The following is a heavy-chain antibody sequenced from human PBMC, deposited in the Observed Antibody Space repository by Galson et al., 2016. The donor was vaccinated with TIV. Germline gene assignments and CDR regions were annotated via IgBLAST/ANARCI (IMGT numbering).Heavy chain of an antibody. CDR3: ARMSALGGVIDY. V-gene: IGHV2-70*04. CDR2: IDWDDDK. CDR1: GFSLGTSGMR. D-gene: IGHD3-16*01. Sequence: PALVTPTPTLTLTCSFSGFSLGTSGMRVSWIRQPPGKALEWLARIDWDDDKFYSTSLKTRLTISKDPSKDQVVLTMTNMDPIDTATYYCARMSALGGVIDYWGQGTLVTVSS. J-gene: IGHJ4*02.